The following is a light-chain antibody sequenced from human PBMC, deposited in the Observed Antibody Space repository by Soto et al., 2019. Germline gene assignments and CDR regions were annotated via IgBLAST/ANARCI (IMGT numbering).Light chain of an antibody. J-gene: IGKJ1*01. Sequence: DIQMTQSPSTLSGSVGDRVTITCRASQTISSWLAWYQQKPGKAPKLLIYKASTLKSGVPSRFSGSGSGTEFTLTISSLQPDDFATDDCQHYNSYSEAFGQGTKVDIK. CDR1: QTISSW. V-gene: IGKV1-5*03. CDR3: QHYNSYSEA. CDR2: KAS.